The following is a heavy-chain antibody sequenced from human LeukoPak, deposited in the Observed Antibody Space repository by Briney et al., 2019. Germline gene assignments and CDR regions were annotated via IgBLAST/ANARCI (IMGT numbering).Heavy chain of an antibody. Sequence: GGSLRLSCAASGFTVSSNYMGWVRQAPGKGLEWVSVIYSGGSTYYADSVKGRFTISRDNAKNSLYLQMNSLRAEDTAVYYCARDIGGIAVAGTLGSYAFDIWGQGTMVTVSS. CDR1: GFTVSSNY. J-gene: IGHJ3*02. D-gene: IGHD6-19*01. CDR2: IYSGGST. V-gene: IGHV3-53*01. CDR3: ARDIGGIAVAGTLGSYAFDI.